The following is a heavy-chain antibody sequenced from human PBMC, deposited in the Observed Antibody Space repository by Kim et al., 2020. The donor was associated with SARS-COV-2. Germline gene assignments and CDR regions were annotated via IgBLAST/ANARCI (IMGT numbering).Heavy chain of an antibody. J-gene: IGHJ3*02. Sequence: GGSLRLSCAASGFTFSSYSMNWVRQAPGKGLEWVSSISSSSSYIYYADSVKGRFTISRDNAKNSLYLQMNSLRAEDTAVYYCARDPTYQLLWGSDAFDIWGQGTMVTVSS. D-gene: IGHD2-2*01. CDR2: ISSSSSYI. CDR1: GFTFSSYS. V-gene: IGHV3-21*01. CDR3: ARDPTYQLLWGSDAFDI.